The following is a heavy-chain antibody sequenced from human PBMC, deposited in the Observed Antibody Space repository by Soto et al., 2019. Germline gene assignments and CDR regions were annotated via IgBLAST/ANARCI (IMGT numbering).Heavy chain of an antibody. CDR1: GYTFTSYG. V-gene: IGHV1-18*01. Sequence: ASVKVSCKASGYTFTSYGISWVRQAPGQGLEWMGWISAYNGNTNYAQKLQGRATMTTDTSTSTAYMELRSLRSDDTAVYYCARCGYTLEYTYYGMDVWGQGTTVTVSS. D-gene: IGHD5-12*01. CDR2: ISAYNGNT. CDR3: ARCGYTLEYTYYGMDV. J-gene: IGHJ6*02.